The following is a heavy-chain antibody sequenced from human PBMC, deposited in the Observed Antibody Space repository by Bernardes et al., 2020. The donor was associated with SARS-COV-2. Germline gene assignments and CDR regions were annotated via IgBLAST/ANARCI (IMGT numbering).Heavy chain of an antibody. CDR2: INTNGGGT. CDR1: GFSFSAYA. Sequence: GGSLRLSCAASGFSFSAYAMGWVRQAPGKGLEWVSSINTNGGGTHYADSVKGRFVISRDNSKNTLFLHMNSLRAEDTAVYYCARQVTWSLDYWGQGTLVPVSS. V-gene: IGHV3-23*01. CDR3: ARQVTWSLDY. D-gene: IGHD2-21*02. J-gene: IGHJ4*02.